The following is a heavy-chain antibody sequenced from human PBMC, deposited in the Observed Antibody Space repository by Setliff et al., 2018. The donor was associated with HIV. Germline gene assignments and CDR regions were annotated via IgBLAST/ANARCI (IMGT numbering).Heavy chain of an antibody. CDR1: GTNLLPYY. CDR2: INTRGGST. Sequence: ASVKVSCKTSGTNLLPYYMHWVRQAPGQGLEWTGVINTRGGSTSYAQKFQGRVTMTSDTSTYTVYMELSGLTSDDTAFYYCASDAVSGYDWKWFDSWGQGTLVTVSS. CDR3: ASDAVSGYDWKWFDS. J-gene: IGHJ5*01. V-gene: IGHV1-46*01. D-gene: IGHD5-12*01.